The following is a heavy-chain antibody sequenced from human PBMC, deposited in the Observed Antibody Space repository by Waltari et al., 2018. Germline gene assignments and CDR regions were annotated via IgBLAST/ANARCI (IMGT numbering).Heavy chain of an antibody. Sequence: QVQLQQWGAGLLKPSETLSLTCAVYGGSFSGYYWSWIRQPPGKGLEWIVEINHSGSTNYNPSLKSRVTISVDTSKNQFSLKLSSVTAADTAVYYCARESNGGGDGGTFGYWGQGTLVTVSS. J-gene: IGHJ4*02. CDR2: INHSGST. CDR1: GGSFSGYY. D-gene: IGHD2-21*02. V-gene: IGHV4-34*01. CDR3: ARESNGGGDGGTFGY.